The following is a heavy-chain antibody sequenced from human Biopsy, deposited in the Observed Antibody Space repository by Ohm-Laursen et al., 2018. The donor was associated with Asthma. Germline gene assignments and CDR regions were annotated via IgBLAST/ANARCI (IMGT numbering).Heavy chain of an antibody. J-gene: IGHJ4*02. Sequence: ASVKVSCKFSGYSLTDLSMHWVRQAPGQGLEWMGGIMTVFGTTNYAQKFQGRVTITADESTSTAYMELSSLSSDDTAVYYCASDFPKDYVRCNFQFWGQGTLVTVSS. V-gene: IGHV1-24*01. D-gene: IGHD4-17*01. CDR1: GYSLTDLS. CDR3: ASDFPKDYVRCNFQF. CDR2: IMTVFGTT.